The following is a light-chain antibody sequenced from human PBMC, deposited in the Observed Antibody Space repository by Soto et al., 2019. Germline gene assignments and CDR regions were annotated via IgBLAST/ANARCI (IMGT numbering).Light chain of an antibody. CDR3: QNYYSAPFT. CDR1: QGISDY. J-gene: IGKJ3*01. Sequence: DIQMTQSPSSLSAFLGDRVTITCRASQGISDYLVWYQQKPGKVPKLLIYAASTLQSGVQPRFSGTGSGTDFTLTSSSRQPEDVATYYCQNYYSAPFTFGPGTKVDLK. V-gene: IGKV1-27*01. CDR2: AAS.